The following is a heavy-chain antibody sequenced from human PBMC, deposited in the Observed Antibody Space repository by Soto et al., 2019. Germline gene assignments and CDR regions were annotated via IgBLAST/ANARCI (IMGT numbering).Heavy chain of an antibody. V-gene: IGHV4-4*07. J-gene: IGHJ3*02. D-gene: IGHD3-22*01. Sequence: SETLSLTCTVSGGSISSYYWSWIRQPAGKGLEWIGRIYTSGSTNYNPSLKGRVTMSVDTSKNQFSLKLSSVTAADTAVYYCARDSFYDSSGYPGAFDIWGQGTMVTVS. CDR1: GGSISSYY. CDR3: ARDSFYDSSGYPGAFDI. CDR2: IYTSGST.